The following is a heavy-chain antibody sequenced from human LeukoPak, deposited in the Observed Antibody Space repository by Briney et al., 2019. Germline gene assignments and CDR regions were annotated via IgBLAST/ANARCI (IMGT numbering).Heavy chain of an antibody. Sequence: GASVKVSCKLSGYTGIELSMNWVRQAPGKGLEWLGGFVPEDAETVYAQKFQGRVTMTEGTSTDTAYMELSRLTSEDTAVYYCATHTIVGVVTYGFPIWGRGTLVTVSS. J-gene: IGHJ3*02. CDR3: ATHTIVGVVTYGFPI. V-gene: IGHV1-24*01. D-gene: IGHD3-3*01. CDR1: GYTGIELS. CDR2: FVPEDAET.